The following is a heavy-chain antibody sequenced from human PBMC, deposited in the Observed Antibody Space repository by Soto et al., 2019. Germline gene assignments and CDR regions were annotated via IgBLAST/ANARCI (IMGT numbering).Heavy chain of an antibody. J-gene: IGHJ3*02. D-gene: IGHD3-22*01. CDR2: INPSGGST. V-gene: IGHV1-46*01. Sequence: GASVKVSCKASGYTFTSYYMHWVRQAPGQGLEWMGIINPSGGSTSYAQKFQGRVTMTRDTSKNQFSLKLSSVTAADTAVYYCARVDDYYDSSGYYVIWGQGTMVTVSS. CDR3: ARVDDYYDSSGYYVI. CDR1: GYTFTSYY.